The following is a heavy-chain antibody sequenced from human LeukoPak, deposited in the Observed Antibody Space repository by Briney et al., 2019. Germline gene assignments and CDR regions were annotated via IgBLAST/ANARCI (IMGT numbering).Heavy chain of an antibody. V-gene: IGHV1-2*02. CDR3: ARTPNTGHYFDY. CDR2: INPNSGGT. Sequence: ASVKVSCKASGYTFTGYYMPWVRQAPGQGLEWMGWINPNSGGTNYAQKFQGRVTMTRDTSISTAYMELSRLRSDDTAVYYCARTPNTGHYFDYWGQGTLVTVSS. D-gene: IGHD2-15*01. J-gene: IGHJ4*02. CDR1: GYTFTGYY.